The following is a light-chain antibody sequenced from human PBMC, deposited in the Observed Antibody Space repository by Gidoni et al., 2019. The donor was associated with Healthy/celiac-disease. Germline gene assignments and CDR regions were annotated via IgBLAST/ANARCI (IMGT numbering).Light chain of an antibody. Sequence: DIVMTQSPDSLAVSLGERATINCKSSQSILYSSNNKNYLAWYQQKPGQPPMLLIYWAATRESGVPDRFSGSGSGTDFTLTISSLQAEDVAVYYCQQYYGTPITFGQGTRLEIK. J-gene: IGKJ5*01. CDR3: QQYYGTPIT. CDR2: WAA. V-gene: IGKV4-1*01. CDR1: QSILYSSNNKNY.